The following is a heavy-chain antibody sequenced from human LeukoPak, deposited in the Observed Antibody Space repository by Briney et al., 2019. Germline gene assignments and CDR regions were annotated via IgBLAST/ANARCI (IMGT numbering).Heavy chain of an antibody. Sequence: VASVKLSCKASGGTFSSYATSWVRQPPGQGLEWMGGIIPIFGTANYAQKFQARVTITTDESTSTAYMELSSLRSEDTAVYYCAVGGSIFGVVDNWFDPWGQGTLVTVSS. CDR2: IIPIFGTA. CDR3: AVGGSIFGVVDNWFDP. V-gene: IGHV1-69*05. J-gene: IGHJ5*02. CDR1: GGTFSSYA. D-gene: IGHD3-3*01.